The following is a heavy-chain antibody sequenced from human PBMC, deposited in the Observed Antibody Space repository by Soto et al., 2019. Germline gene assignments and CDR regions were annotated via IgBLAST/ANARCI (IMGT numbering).Heavy chain of an antibody. CDR1: GGSISGSSYY. CDR3: ASSPVTGIYYAMDV. Sequence: SETLSLTCTVSGGSISGSSYYWAWIRQPPGKGLEWIGSIYYSGSTYYNPSLKSRVTITVDTSKNQFPLKLSSVTAADTAVYYCASSPVTGIYYAMDVWGQGTTVTVSS. D-gene: IGHD6-19*01. V-gene: IGHV4-39*06. J-gene: IGHJ6*02. CDR2: IYYSGST.